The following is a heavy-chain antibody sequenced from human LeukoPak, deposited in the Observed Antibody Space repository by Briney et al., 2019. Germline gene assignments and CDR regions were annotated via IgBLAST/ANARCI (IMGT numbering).Heavy chain of an antibody. Sequence: TSETLSLTCTVSGGSISSYYWSWIRQPAGKGLEWIGRIYTSGSTNYNPSLKSRVTMSVGTSKNQFSLKLSSVTAADTAVYYCARGVGYFDWLGYYYYYYYMDVWGKGTTVTISS. CDR3: ARGVGYFDWLGYYYYYYYMDV. CDR1: GGSISSYY. V-gene: IGHV4-4*07. J-gene: IGHJ6*03. D-gene: IGHD3-9*01. CDR2: IYTSGST.